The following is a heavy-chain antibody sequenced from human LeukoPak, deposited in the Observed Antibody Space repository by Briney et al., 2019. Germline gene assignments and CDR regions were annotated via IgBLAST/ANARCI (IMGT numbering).Heavy chain of an antibody. CDR3: AKVLAVAGTPGLFNNGFDY. D-gene: IGHD6-19*01. Sequence: PGGSLRLSCAASGFMFSSNWMSWVRLAPGKGLEWVANIKEDGTETYYVDSVKGRFTISRDNARNSLHLQMNSLTADDTAFYFCAKVLAVAGTPGLFNNGFDYWGQGTLVTVS. V-gene: IGHV3-7*03. CDR1: GFMFSSNW. CDR2: IKEDGTET. J-gene: IGHJ4*02.